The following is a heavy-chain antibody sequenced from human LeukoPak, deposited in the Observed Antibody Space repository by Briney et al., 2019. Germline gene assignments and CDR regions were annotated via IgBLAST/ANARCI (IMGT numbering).Heavy chain of an antibody. D-gene: IGHD2-2*01. CDR3: ARDFIYCSSTSCYRAFDI. CDR2: IYYSGST. J-gene: IGHJ3*02. CDR1: GGSISSGDYY. V-gene: IGHV4-30-4*02. Sequence: SETLSLTCTVSGGSISSGDYYWSWIRQPPGKGPEWIGYIYYSGSTYYNPSLKSRVTISIDTSKNQFSLKLSSVTAADTAVYYCARDFIYCSSTSCYRAFDIWGQGTMVTVSS.